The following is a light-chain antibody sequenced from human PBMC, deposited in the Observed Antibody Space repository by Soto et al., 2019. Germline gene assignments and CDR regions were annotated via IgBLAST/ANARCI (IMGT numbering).Light chain of an antibody. J-gene: IGLJ2*01. CDR3: SSYTSSSTLVV. V-gene: IGLV2-14*01. Sequence: SALTQPASVSGSPGQSITISCTGTSSDVGGYNYVSLYQQHPGKAPKLMIYDVSNRPSGVSNRFSGSKSGNTASLTICGLQAEDEADYSCSSYTSSSTLVVFGGGTKVTVL. CDR2: DVS. CDR1: SSDVGGYNY.